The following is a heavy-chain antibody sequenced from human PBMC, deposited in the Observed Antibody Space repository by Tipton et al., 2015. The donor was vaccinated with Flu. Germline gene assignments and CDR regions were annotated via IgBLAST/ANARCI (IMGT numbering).Heavy chain of an antibody. CDR3: ASAKGSSSSYFDY. Sequence: GSLRLSCAASGFTFSSYGMHWVRQAPGKGLEWVAFIRYDGSNKYYAGSVKGRFTISRDNSKNTLYLQMNSLRAEDTAVYYCASAKGSSSSYFDYWGQGTLVTVSS. CDR2: IRYDGSNK. J-gene: IGHJ4*02. D-gene: IGHD6-6*01. CDR1: GFTFSSYG. V-gene: IGHV3-30*02.